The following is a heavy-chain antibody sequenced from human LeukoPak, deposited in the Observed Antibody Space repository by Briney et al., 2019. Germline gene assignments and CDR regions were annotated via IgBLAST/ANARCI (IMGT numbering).Heavy chain of an antibody. J-gene: IGHJ4*02. CDR2: IYYSGST. V-gene: IGHV4-61*08. D-gene: IGHD5-18*01. Sequence: PSETLSLTCTVSGGSISSGDYYWSWIRQPPGKGLEWIGYIYYSGSTNYNPSLKSRVTISVDTSKNQFSLKLSSVTAADTAVYYCARDVDTAMFDYWGQGTLVTVSS. CDR3: ARDVDTAMFDY. CDR1: GGSISSGDYY.